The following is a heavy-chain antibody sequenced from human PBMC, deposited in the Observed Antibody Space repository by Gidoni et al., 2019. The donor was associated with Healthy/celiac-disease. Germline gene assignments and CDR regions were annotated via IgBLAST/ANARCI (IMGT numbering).Heavy chain of an antibody. D-gene: IGHD1-26*01. Sequence: DVQRVESGVGLHKPGGTLRPSCAAYAFTFSSYSMICVRQAPGKGLDWGSSIISSSSYINYADSVKGRFTIYRDKATNSLYLQMNRLRAEDTAVYYCARYSGSYPDDYWGQGTLVTVSS. CDR1: AFTFSSYS. CDR3: ARYSGSYPDDY. J-gene: IGHJ4*02. V-gene: IGHV3-21*01. CDR2: IISSSSYI.